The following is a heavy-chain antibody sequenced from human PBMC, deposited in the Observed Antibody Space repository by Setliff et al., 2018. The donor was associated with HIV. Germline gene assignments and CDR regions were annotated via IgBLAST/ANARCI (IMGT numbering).Heavy chain of an antibody. J-gene: IGHJ6*02. CDR3: ARGRRDGLYYHGMDV. D-gene: IGHD5-12*01. Sequence: ASVKVSCKASGYSFTRYYMHWVRQAPGQGLEWMGITHPSGGSPNYAQKFQGRVTMTRDMSTSTVYMELSSLRSEDTAVYYCARGRRDGLYYHGMDVWGQGTTVTVSS. V-gene: IGHV1-46*01. CDR2: THPSGGSP. CDR1: GYSFTRYY.